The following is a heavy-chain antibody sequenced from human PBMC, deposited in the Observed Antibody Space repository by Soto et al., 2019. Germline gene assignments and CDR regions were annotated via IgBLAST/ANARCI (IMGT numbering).Heavy chain of an antibody. CDR3: ARGGYVASFPSYPYYMAV. D-gene: IGHD2-2*01. CDR2: MNPNSGNR. J-gene: IGHJ6*03. CDR1: GYTFTNYD. Sequence: QVQLVQSGAEVRKPGASVKVSCKASGYTFTNYDINWVRQAPGEGLEWMGWMNPNSGNRGFGQKFQGRVTMTSNTPISTAYRELTSLTSDDTAVYFCARGGYVASFPSYPYYMAVWGEGTTVTVSS. V-gene: IGHV1-8*01.